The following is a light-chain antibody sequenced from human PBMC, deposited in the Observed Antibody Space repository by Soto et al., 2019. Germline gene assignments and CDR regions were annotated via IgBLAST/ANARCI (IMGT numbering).Light chain of an antibody. V-gene: IGLV2-14*01. CDR1: NSDIGDWNY. CDR3: SSFSSGNTLLV. Sequence: QSALTQPASVSGSPGQSITISCTGANSDIGDWNYVSWYQQYPGKAPKVIIYEVNYRPSGVSYRFSGSKSGNTAFLTISGIQAEDEADYYCSSFSSGNTLLVFGGGTKLTVL. CDR2: EVN. J-gene: IGLJ1*01.